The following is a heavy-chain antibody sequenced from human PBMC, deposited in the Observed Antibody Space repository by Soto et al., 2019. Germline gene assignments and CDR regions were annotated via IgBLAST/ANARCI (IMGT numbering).Heavy chain of an antibody. CDR1: GGTFSSYA. D-gene: IGHD2-21*01. CDR3: ARESSTSVILSYYYYYCGMDV. Sequence: QVQLVQSGAEVKKPGSSVKVSCKASGGTFSSYAISWVRHAPGQGLEWMGGIIPIFGTANYAQKFQGRVTITADQSTSTAYMGLSSLSSEDTAVYYCARESSTSVILSYYYYYCGMDVWGQGTTVTVSS. J-gene: IGHJ6*02. V-gene: IGHV1-69*01. CDR2: IIPIFGTA.